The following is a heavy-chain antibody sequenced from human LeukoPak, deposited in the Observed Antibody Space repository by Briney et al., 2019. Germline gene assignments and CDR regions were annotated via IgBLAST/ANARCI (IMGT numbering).Heavy chain of an antibody. Sequence: GASVKVSCKASGYTFTGYYMHWVRQAPGQGLEWMGWINPNSGGTNYAQKFQGRVTMTRDTSISTAYMELSRLRSDDTAVYYCARGSGIVGALLDYWGQGTLVTVSS. D-gene: IGHD1-26*01. V-gene: IGHV1-2*02. CDR2: INPNSGGT. CDR1: GYTFTGYY. CDR3: ARGSGIVGALLDY. J-gene: IGHJ4*02.